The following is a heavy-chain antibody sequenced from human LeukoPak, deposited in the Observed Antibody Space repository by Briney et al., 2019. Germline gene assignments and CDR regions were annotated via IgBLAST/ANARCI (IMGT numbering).Heavy chain of an antibody. CDR3: ARDLEL. CDR1: GYTFTDYY. CDR2: INPNRGGT. Sequence: GASVKVSCKASGYTFTDYYIHWVRQAPGQGLEWMEWINPNRGGTNYAQNFQGRVTMTRDTSISTAYMELSRLRSDDTAVYYCARDLELWGQGTLVAVSS. J-gene: IGHJ5*02. V-gene: IGHV1-2*02.